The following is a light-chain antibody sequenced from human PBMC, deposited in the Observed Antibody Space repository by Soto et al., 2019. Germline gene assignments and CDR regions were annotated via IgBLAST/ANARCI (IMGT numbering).Light chain of an antibody. Sequence: EIVLTQSPGTLSLSPGERATLSCRASQSVTSSYLAWYQQKPGQAPRLLMYSAASRATGIPDRFSGSGSGTYFTLTSSRLEPEDFAVYYCQQYGSSTWTFGQGTKVEIK. J-gene: IGKJ1*01. V-gene: IGKV3-20*01. CDR3: QQYGSSTWT. CDR2: SAA. CDR1: QSVTSSY.